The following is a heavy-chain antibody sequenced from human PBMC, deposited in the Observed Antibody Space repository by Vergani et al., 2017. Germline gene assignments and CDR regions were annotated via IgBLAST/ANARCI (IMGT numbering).Heavy chain of an antibody. CDR1: GFTFSSYA. V-gene: IGHV3-23*04. CDR2: ISGSGGST. D-gene: IGHD4-17*01. CDR3: AKDLNYDYGDFQPFDY. Sequence: EVQLVESGGGLVQPGGSLRLSCAASGFTFSSYAMSWVRQAPGQGLEWVSAISGSGGSTYYADSVKGRFTISRDNSKNTLYLQMNSLRADDTAVYYCAKDLNYDYGDFQPFDYWGQGTLVTVSS. J-gene: IGHJ4*02.